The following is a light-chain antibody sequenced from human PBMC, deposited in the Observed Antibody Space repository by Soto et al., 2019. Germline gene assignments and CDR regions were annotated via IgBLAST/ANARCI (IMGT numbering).Light chain of an antibody. J-gene: IGKJ2*01. Sequence: VLTQTPATLSLSPGERATLSCRASQSVTNYLVWYQQRPGQAPRLLIYDASKRATGIPARFSGSGSGTDFTLTISSLEPEDFALYYCQQRHSWPPMYTFGQGTKLEIK. CDR3: QQRHSWPPMYT. V-gene: IGKV3-11*01. CDR1: QSVTNY. CDR2: DAS.